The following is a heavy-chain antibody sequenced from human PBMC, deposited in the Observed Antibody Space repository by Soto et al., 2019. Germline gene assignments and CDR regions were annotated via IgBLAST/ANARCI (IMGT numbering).Heavy chain of an antibody. V-gene: IGHV3-23*01. CDR3: AKEAGSSWYSYQIHSYYGMDV. CDR2: ISGSGGST. CDR1: GFTFSSYA. J-gene: IGHJ6*02. Sequence: PGGSLILSCAASGFTFSSYALSWVRQAPGKGLEWVSAISGSGGSTYYVDSVKGGFTISRDNSKNTLYLQMNSLRAEDTAVYYCAKEAGSSWYSYQIHSYYGMDVWGQGTTVTVS. D-gene: IGHD6-13*01.